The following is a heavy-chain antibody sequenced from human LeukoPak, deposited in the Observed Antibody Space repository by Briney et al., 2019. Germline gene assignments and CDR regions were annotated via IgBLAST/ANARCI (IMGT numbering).Heavy chain of an antibody. CDR2: INPNSGGT. J-gene: IGHJ5*02. D-gene: IGHD3-10*01. CDR1: GYTFTGYY. Sequence: ASVKVSCKASGYTFTGYYIHWVRQAPGQGLEWMGWINPNSGGTNYAQKFQGRVTMTRATSISTAYMELSRLRSDDAAVYCWAKDSITIIRGFWFDPWGQGTLVTVSS. V-gene: IGHV1-2*02. CDR3: AKDSITIIRGFWFDP.